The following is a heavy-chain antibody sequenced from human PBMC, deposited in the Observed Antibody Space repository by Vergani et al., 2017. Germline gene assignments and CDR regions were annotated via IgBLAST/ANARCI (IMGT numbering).Heavy chain of an antibody. CDR2: ISGSGGST. D-gene: IGHD6-13*01. J-gene: IGHJ6*03. CDR1: GFTFSSYA. Sequence: EVQLLESGGGLVQPGGSLRLSCAASGFTFSSYAMSWVRQAPGKGLEWVSAISGSGGSTYYADSVKGRFTISRDNSKNTLYLQMNSLRAEDTAVYYCAKDVAAANYYYYYXMDVWGKGTTVTVSS. CDR3: AKDVAAANYYYYYXMDV. V-gene: IGHV3-23*01.